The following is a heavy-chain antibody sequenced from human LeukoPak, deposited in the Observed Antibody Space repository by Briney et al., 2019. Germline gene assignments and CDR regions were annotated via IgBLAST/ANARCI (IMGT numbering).Heavy chain of an antibody. V-gene: IGHV4-59*01. CDR3: ARTEEDTAMVSGAFDI. CDR2: IYYSGST. Sequence: SETLSLTCTVSGGSISSYYWSWIRQPPGKGLEWIGYIYYSGSTNYNPSLKSRVTISVDTSKNQFSLKLSSVTAADTAVYYCARTEEDTAMVSGAFDIWGQGTMVTVSS. D-gene: IGHD5-18*01. J-gene: IGHJ3*02. CDR1: GGSISSYY.